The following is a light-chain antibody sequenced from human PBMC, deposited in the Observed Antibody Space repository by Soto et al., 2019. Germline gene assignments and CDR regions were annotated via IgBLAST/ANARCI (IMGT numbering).Light chain of an antibody. CDR2: AAA. V-gene: IGKV1-39*01. CDR1: QSISSY. Sequence: DIQMTQSPSSLSAAVGHRVTITCRASQSISSYLNWYQQKPGKAAKRLIYAAASLQSGVTSRLSGGESWTDFTLTVSSLQPEDFATYYCQQSYSTPITFGQGTRLEIK. J-gene: IGKJ5*01. CDR3: QQSYSTPIT.